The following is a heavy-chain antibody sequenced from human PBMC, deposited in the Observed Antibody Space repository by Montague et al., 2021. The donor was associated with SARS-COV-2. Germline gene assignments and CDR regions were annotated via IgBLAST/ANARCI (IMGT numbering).Heavy chain of an antibody. V-gene: IGHV2-5*02. J-gene: IGHJ4*02. D-gene: IGHD6-13*01. CDR1: GFSLSTSGVG. Sequence: PALVKPTQTLTLTCSLSGFSLSTSGVGVGWIRQPPGKALEWLALIYWDDEKRYSPSLKSRLTIAKDTSKNQVVLTMTNMDPADTATYYCAHRYTAEPGGLKPNAFFDFWGQGTLVTVSS. CDR2: IYWDDEK. CDR3: AHRYTAEPGGLKPNAFFDF.